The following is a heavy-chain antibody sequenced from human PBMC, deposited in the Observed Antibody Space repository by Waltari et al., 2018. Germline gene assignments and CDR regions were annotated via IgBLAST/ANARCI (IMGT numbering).Heavy chain of an antibody. Sequence: QVQLQESGPGLVKPSETLSLTCTVSGGSISSYYWSWIRQPAGKGLEWIWRIYTSGSTNYNPSLKSRVTMSVDTSKNQFSLKLSSVTAADTAVYYCARDEYYYDSSGYYGWFDPWGQGTLVTVSS. CDR1: GGSISSYY. J-gene: IGHJ5*02. V-gene: IGHV4-4*07. D-gene: IGHD3-22*01. CDR3: ARDEYYYDSSGYYGWFDP. CDR2: IYTSGST.